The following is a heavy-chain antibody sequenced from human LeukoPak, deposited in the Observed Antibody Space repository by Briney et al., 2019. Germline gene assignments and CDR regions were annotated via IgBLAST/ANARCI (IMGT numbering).Heavy chain of an antibody. CDR2: ISSSSSYK. V-gene: IGHV3-21*01. CDR3: AKELLSTYYYYYYYGMDV. CDR1: GFTFSSYS. D-gene: IGHD2-2*01. Sequence: PGGSLRLSCAASGFTFSSYSMNWVRQAPGKGLEWVSSISSSSSYKFYADSVKGRFTISRDNAKNSLYLQINSLRAEDTAVYYCAKELLSTYYYYYYYGMDVWGQGTTVTVSS. J-gene: IGHJ6*02.